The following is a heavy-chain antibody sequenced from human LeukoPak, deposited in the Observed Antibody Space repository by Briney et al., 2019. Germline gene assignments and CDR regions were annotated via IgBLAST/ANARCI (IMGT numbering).Heavy chain of an antibody. D-gene: IGHD3-9*01. CDR3: AGRSGYFDWSWYFDL. V-gene: IGHV4-59*08. Sequence: PSETLSLTCTVSGGSISSYYWSWIRQPPGKGLEWIGYIYYSGSTNYNPSLKSRVTISVDTSKNQFSLKLSSVTAADTAVYYCAGRSGYFDWSWYFDLWGRGTLVTVSS. J-gene: IGHJ2*01. CDR2: IYYSGST. CDR1: GGSISSYY.